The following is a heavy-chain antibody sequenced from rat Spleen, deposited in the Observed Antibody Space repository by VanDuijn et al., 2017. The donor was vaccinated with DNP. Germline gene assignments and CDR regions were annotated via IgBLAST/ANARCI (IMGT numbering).Heavy chain of an antibody. Sequence: EVQLVESVGGLVQPGRSLKLSCAASGFTFSNYYMAWVRQAPKKGLAWVATLSTSGSRTYYPDSVKGRFTISRDNAKSSLYLQMNSLKSEDTATYYCARQGLTGSSGYFDFWGPGTMVTVSS. CDR1: GFTFSNYY. D-gene: IGHD5-1*01. V-gene: IGHV5-25*01. J-gene: IGHJ1*01. CDR2: LSTSGSRT. CDR3: ARQGLTGSSGYFDF.